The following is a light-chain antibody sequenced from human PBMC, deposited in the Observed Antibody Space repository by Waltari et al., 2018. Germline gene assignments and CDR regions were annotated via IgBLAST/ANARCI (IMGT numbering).Light chain of an antibody. Sequence: DIQMTKSPSTLPASVGDSVTITCRASQNIGSSLVWYQQKPGKAPKLLIYEASSLQFGVPSRFSGRGSGAEFTLTIASLQPDDFAAYYCQQYKTSPTWTFGQGTRVELK. CDR2: EAS. CDR1: QNIGSS. CDR3: QQYKTSPTWT. J-gene: IGKJ1*01. V-gene: IGKV1-5*03.